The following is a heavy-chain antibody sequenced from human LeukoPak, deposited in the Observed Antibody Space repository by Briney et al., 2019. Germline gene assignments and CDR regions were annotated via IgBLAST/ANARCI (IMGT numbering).Heavy chain of an antibody. CDR1: DGSVSSGGYY. J-gene: IGHJ4*02. Sequence: SETLSLTCTVSDGSVSSGGYYWSWIRQHPGKGLEWIGYIYYSGSTYYNPSLKSRVTISVDTSKNQFSLKLSSVTAADTAVYYCARTVRYCSSTSCYPGIFDYWGQGTLVTVSS. CDR3: ARTVRYCSSTSCYPGIFDY. D-gene: IGHD2-2*01. CDR2: IYYSGST. V-gene: IGHV4-31*03.